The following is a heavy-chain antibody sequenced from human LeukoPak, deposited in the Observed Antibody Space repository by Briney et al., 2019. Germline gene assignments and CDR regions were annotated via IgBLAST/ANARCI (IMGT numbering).Heavy chain of an antibody. V-gene: IGHV3-21*01. CDR1: GFTFSSYS. Sequence: AGGSPRLSCAASGFTFSSYSMNWVRQAPGKGLEWVSSISSSSSYIYYADSVKGRFTISRDNAKNSLYLQMNSLRAEDTAVYYCARDGDGGATDEYFQHWGQGTLVTVSS. CDR3: ARDGDGGATDEYFQH. D-gene: IGHD1-26*01. CDR2: ISSSSSYI. J-gene: IGHJ1*01.